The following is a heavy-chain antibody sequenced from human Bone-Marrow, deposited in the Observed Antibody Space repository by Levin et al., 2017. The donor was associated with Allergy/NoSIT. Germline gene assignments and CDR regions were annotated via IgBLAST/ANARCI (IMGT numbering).Heavy chain of an antibody. CDR1: GFTFSSYW. CDR3: ARDFEYSTGDAWYDALDI. Sequence: GGSLRLSCAASGFTFSSYWMNWVRQSPGKGLEWVANINPDGNKNYYVDSVKGRFTISRDNAKNSLFLQMNSLRAGDTAVYYCARDFEYSTGDAWYDALDIWGQGTMVTVS. CDR2: INPDGNKN. J-gene: IGHJ3*02. V-gene: IGHV3-7*01. D-gene: IGHD2-8*02.